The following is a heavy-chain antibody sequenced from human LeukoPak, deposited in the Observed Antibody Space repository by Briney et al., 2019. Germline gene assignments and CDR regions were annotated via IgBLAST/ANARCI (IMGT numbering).Heavy chain of an antibody. J-gene: IGHJ4*02. V-gene: IGHV3-30-3*01. CDR3: ARLADELWFGELSLPDDY. D-gene: IGHD3-10*01. Sequence: GGSLRLSCAASGFTFSNYAMHGVRQAPGKGLEWVAVISYDGSNKYYADSVKGRFTISRDNSKNTLYLQMNSLRAEDTAVYYCARLADELWFGELSLPDDYWGQGTLVTVST. CDR1: GFTFSNYA. CDR2: ISYDGSNK.